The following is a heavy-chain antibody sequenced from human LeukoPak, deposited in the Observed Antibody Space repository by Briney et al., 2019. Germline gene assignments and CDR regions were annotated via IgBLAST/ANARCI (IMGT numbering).Heavy chain of an antibody. V-gene: IGHV4-61*02. CDR1: GGSISSASHY. D-gene: IGHD6-6*01. J-gene: IGHJ4*02. CDR3: ARGTAGRPPYYFDF. CDR2: FCTSGN. Sequence: PSQTLSLTCTVSGGSISSASHYWGWIRQPAGKGLEWIGRFCTSGNNCNPSLKSRVTLSADTSKNQFSLMLRSVTAADTAVYYCARGTAGRPPYYFDFWGQGTLVTVSS.